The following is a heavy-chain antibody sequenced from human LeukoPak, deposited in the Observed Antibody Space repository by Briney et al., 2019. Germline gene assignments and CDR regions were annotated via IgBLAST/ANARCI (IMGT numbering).Heavy chain of an antibody. CDR3: ARNYYDSSEGLVDY. Sequence: GGSLRLSCAVSGFTFSTYGMHWVRQTPGRGLEWVTLIGSDGSNEEYADSVRGRFTISRDDSKNTLYLQMTSLRTEDTAVYYCARNYYDSSEGLVDYWGQGTLVTVSS. CDR1: GFTFSTYG. D-gene: IGHD3-22*01. CDR2: IGSDGSNE. V-gene: IGHV3-30*02. J-gene: IGHJ4*02.